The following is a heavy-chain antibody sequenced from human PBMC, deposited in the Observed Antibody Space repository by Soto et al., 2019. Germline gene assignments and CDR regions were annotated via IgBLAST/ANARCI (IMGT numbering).Heavy chain of an antibody. V-gene: IGHV1-3*01. D-gene: IGHD1-26*01. CDR1: GDTFTSYA. CDR3: ARGGSLYWYFDL. CDR2: INAGNGNT. Sequence: QVQLVQSGAEVKKPGASVKVSCKASGDTFTSYAMHWVRQAPGQRLEWMGWINAGNGNTKYSQNFQGRVTITRDTSASTAYMELSSLRSEDTAVYYCARGGSLYWYFDLWGRGTLVTVSS. J-gene: IGHJ2*01.